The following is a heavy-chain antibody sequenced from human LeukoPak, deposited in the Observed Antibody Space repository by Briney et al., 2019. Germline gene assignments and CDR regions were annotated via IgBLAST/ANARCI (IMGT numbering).Heavy chain of an antibody. Sequence: PSETLSLTCAVYGGSFSGYYWSWIRQPPGKGLEWIGEINHSGSTNYNPSLKSRVTISVDTSKNQFSLKLSSVTAADTAVYYCARRIQRYFDWLLSDYFDYWGQGTLVTVSS. CDR1: GGSFSGYY. D-gene: IGHD3-9*01. CDR3: ARRIQRYFDWLLSDYFDY. J-gene: IGHJ4*02. V-gene: IGHV4-34*01. CDR2: INHSGST.